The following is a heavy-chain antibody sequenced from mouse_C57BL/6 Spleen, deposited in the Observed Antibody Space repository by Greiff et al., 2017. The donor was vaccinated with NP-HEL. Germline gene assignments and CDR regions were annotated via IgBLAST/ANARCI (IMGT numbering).Heavy chain of an antibody. D-gene: IGHD1-1*01. CDR1: GYTFTSYW. Sequence: VQLQQSGAELVKPGASVKMSCKASGYTFTSYWITWVKQRPGQGLEWIGDIYPGSGSTNYNEKFKSQATLTVDTSSSTAYMQLSSLTSEDSAVDYCARSDTTVVGFGYWGQGTTLTVSS. J-gene: IGHJ2*01. CDR2: IYPGSGST. CDR3: ARSDTTVVGFGY. V-gene: IGHV1-55*01.